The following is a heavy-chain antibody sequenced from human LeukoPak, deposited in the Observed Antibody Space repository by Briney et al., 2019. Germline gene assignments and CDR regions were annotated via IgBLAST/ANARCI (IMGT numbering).Heavy chain of an antibody. Sequence: PGGSLRLSCAASGFTFSSYAMSWVRQAPGKGLEWVSAISGSGGSTYYADSVKGRFTISRDNSKNTLYLQMNSLRAEDTAVYYCARIRFSGWPKTNEKHFDHWGQGTLVSVSS. J-gene: IGHJ4*02. CDR1: GFTFSSYA. V-gene: IGHV3-23*01. CDR2: ISGSGGST. CDR3: ARIRFSGWPKTNEKHFDH. D-gene: IGHD6-19*01.